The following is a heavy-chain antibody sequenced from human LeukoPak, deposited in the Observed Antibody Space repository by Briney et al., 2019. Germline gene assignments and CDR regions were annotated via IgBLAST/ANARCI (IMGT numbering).Heavy chain of an antibody. CDR2: IYTSGST. Sequence: SETLSLTCTVSGGSISSYYWSWIRQPAGKGLEWIGRIYTSGSTNYNPSLKSRVTISVDTSKNQFSLKLSSVTAADTAVYYCARDRPHYYDSSGYGLGFDPWGQGTLVTVSS. CDR3: ARDRPHYYDSSGYGLGFDP. CDR1: GGSISSYY. J-gene: IGHJ5*02. V-gene: IGHV4-4*07. D-gene: IGHD3-22*01.